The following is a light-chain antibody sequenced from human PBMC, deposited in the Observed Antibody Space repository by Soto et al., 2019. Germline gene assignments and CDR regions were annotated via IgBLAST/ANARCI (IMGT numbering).Light chain of an antibody. V-gene: IGKV1-5*03. J-gene: IGKJ1*01. CDR1: QTISSW. CDR3: QHYNSYSEA. Sequence: DIQMTQSPSTLSGSVGDRVTITCRASQTISSWLAWYQQKPGKAPKLLIYKASTLKSGVPSRFSGSGSGTEFTLTISNLQPDDFANYYCQHYNSYSEAFGQGTKVEIK. CDR2: KAS.